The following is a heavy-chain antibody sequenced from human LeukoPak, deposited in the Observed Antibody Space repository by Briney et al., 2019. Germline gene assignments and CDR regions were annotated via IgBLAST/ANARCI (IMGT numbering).Heavy chain of an antibody. CDR3: ARLGVVVAATQIDY. J-gene: IGHJ4*02. V-gene: IGHV4-39*01. CDR1: GDSISSSGYY. CDR2: IYYSGST. Sequence: SETLSLTCTVSGDSISSSGYYWGWIRRPPGKGLEWIGCIYYSGSTYYNPSLKSRVTISVDTSKNQFSLKLSSVTAADTAVYYCARLGVVVAATQIDYWGQGTLVTVSS. D-gene: IGHD2-15*01.